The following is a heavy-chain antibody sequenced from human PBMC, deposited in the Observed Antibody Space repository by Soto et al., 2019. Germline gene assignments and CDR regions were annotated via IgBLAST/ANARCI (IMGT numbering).Heavy chain of an antibody. D-gene: IGHD2-15*01. V-gene: IGHV4-59*01. J-gene: IGHJ4*02. CDR1: GGSISSYY. CDR2: IYYSGST. CDR3: ARGVGVVVVAAPEYYFDY. Sequence: SETLSLTCTVSGGSISSYYWSWIRQPPGKGLEWIGYIYYSGSTNYNPSLKSRVTISVDTSKNLFSLKLSSVTAADTAVYYCARGVGVVVVAAPEYYFDYWGQGTLV.